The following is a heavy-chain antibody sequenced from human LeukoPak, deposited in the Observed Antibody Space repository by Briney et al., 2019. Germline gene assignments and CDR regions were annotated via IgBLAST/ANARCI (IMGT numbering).Heavy chain of an antibody. V-gene: IGHV4-59*01. CDR1: GGSISSYY. Sequence: SETLSLTCTVSGGSISSYYWSWIRQPPGKGLEWIGYIYYSGSTNYNPSLKSRVTISVDTSKNQFSLKLSSVTAADTAVYYCARSLNWFDPWGQGTLVTVSS. CDR2: IYYSGST. CDR3: ARSLNWFDP. J-gene: IGHJ5*02.